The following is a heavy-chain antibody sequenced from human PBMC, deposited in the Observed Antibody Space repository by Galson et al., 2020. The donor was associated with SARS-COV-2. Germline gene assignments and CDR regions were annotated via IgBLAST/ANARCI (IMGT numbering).Heavy chain of an antibody. Sequence: GGSLRLSCAASGFTFSSYAMHWVRQAPGKGLEWVAVISYDGSNKYYADSVKGRFTISRDNSKNTLYLQMNSLRAEDTAVYYCARGEGYSGRMDVWGQGTTVTVSS. CDR3: ARGEGYSGRMDV. D-gene: IGHD6-13*01. CDR2: ISYDGSNK. V-gene: IGHV3-30*04. J-gene: IGHJ6*02. CDR1: GFTFSSYA.